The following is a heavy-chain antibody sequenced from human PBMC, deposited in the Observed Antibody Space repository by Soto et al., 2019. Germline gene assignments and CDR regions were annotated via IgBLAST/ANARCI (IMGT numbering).Heavy chain of an antibody. CDR2: INPSGGST. CDR1: GYIFTNYD. V-gene: IGHV1-46*01. J-gene: IGHJ4*02. Sequence: QVQLVQSGAEVKNPGASVKLSCKASGYIFTNYDIHWVRQAPGQGLEWMAIINPSGGSTNYAQKFQGRVTLARDTFTNTVYMELSSIRSEDTAIYYCARDLTSGDYWGQGTLVTVSS. CDR3: ARDLTSGDY. D-gene: IGHD7-27*01.